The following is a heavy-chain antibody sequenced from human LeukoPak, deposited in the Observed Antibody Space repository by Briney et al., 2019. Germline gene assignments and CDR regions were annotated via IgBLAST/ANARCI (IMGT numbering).Heavy chain of an antibody. CDR1: DDSISSFY. CDR2: ISHSGNIVSHTGNT. V-gene: IGHV4-59*08. Sequence: SETLSLTCTVSDDSISSFYWSWVRQPPGKGLEWIGYISHSGNIVSHTGNTNYNPSLESRVTISVDTSKKQLSLKVTSMTAADTGVYFCARHREIWPRYWFFDLWGCGTLVTVSS. J-gene: IGHJ2*01. CDR3: ARHREIWPRYWFFDL.